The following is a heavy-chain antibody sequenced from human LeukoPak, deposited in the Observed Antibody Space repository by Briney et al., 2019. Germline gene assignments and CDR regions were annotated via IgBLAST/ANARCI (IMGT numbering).Heavy chain of an antibody. CDR1: AHTFTGDY. J-gene: IGHJ5*02. Sequence: ASVKVSCKASAHTFTGDYMHWVRQAPGQGLKWMGRINPDSGGTKYAQKFQGRVTMTRDTSISTAYMELSRLRFDDTAMYYCARDLTYSSGWYWFDPWGQGTLVTVSS. V-gene: IGHV1-2*06. CDR3: ARDLTYSSGWYWFDP. D-gene: IGHD6-19*01. CDR2: INPDSGGT.